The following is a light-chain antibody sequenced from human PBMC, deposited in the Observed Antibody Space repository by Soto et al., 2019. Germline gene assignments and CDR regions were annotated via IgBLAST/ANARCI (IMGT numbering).Light chain of an antibody. CDR1: SNDVGGYNY. V-gene: IGLV2-14*03. Sequence: QSALTQPASVSGSPGQSIPISCPGTSNDVGGYNYVSWYEQHLGKVPKLIIYDVTYRPSGVSNRFSGSKSGNTASLTISGLQAEDEGDYYCASYASSSTLVFGTGTKVTV. J-gene: IGLJ1*01. CDR2: DVT. CDR3: ASYASSSTLV.